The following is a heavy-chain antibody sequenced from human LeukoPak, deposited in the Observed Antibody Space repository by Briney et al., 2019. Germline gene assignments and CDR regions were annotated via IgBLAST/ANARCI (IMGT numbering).Heavy chain of an antibody. CDR1: GGSISSGGYY. V-gene: IGHV4-39*07. CDR3: ARTEWEVADY. CDR2: IYHSGAT. J-gene: IGHJ4*02. D-gene: IGHD1-26*01. Sequence: SETLSLTCTVSGGSISSGGYYWGWIRHPPGKGLEWIGSIYHSGATYYNPSLKSRVTISLDMSKNQFSLKLSSVTAADTAVYYCARTEWEVADYWGQGTLVTVSS.